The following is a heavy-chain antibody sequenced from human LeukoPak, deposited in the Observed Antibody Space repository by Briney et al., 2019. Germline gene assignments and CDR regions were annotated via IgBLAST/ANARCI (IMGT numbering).Heavy chain of an antibody. Sequence: PGGSLRLSCVASGFSFSRSWMSWVRQAPGKGLEWVANIKVDGSEKHYLDSVEGRFIISRDNAKNSLHLQMNNLRAEDTAEYYCVRDGPLVSGTFGYWVQGTLVSVSS. V-gene: IGHV3-7*01. J-gene: IGHJ4*02. CDR2: IKVDGSEK. D-gene: IGHD3-10*01. CDR1: GFSFSRSW. CDR3: VRDGPLVSGTFGY.